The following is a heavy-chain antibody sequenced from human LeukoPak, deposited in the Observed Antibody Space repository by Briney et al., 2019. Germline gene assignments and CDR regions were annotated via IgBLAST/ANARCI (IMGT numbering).Heavy chain of an antibody. Sequence: AASVKVSCKTSGYTFTSYDINWVRQATGQGLEWLGWMSPNNGDTGYAQKFQGRVTMTRDTSTNTAYMELSALTSEDTAVYYCARGRPISLKVVIESYGMDVWGQGTTVIVSS. V-gene: IGHV1-8*01. D-gene: IGHD3-22*01. J-gene: IGHJ6*02. CDR2: MSPNNGDT. CDR3: ARGRPISLKVVIESYGMDV. CDR1: GYTFTSYD.